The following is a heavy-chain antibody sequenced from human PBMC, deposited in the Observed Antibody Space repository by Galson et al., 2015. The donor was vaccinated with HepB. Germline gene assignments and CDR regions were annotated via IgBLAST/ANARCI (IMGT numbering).Heavy chain of an antibody. D-gene: IGHD6-13*01. Sequence: SLRLSCAASGFTLSSYAMHWVRQAPGKGLEWVAVISYDGSNKYYADSVKGRFTISRDNSKNTLYLQMNSLRAEDTAVYYCARDAATLGWYFDYWGQGTLVTVSS. CDR3: ARDAATLGWYFDY. CDR1: GFTLSSYA. CDR2: ISYDGSNK. J-gene: IGHJ4*02. V-gene: IGHV3-30-3*01.